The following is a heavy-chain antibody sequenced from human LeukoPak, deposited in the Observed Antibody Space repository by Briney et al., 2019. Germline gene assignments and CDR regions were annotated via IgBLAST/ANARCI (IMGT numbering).Heavy chain of an antibody. J-gene: IGHJ4*02. CDR1: GFIFDNFV. D-gene: IGHD6-19*01. CDR2: INWNSGNI. CDR3: VKDSSSYYYFDH. Sequence: GRSLTLSCAASGFIFDNFVMHWVRQAPGKGLEWVSGINWNSGNIAYADSVKGRFTISRDNAKNSLYLHIKSLRPEDTALYYCVKDSSSYYYFDHWGQGTLVTVSS. V-gene: IGHV3-9*01.